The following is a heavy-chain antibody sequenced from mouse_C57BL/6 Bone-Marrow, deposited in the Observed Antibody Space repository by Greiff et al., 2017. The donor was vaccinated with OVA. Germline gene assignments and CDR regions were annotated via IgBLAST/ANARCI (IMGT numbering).Heavy chain of an antibody. CDR3: ARWEGYDYDAMDY. D-gene: IGHD2-10*02. CDR1: GYSFTGYY. V-gene: IGHV1-42*01. J-gene: IGHJ4*01. CDR2: INPSTGGT. Sequence: VQLKESGPELVKPGASVKISCKASGYSFTGYYMNWVKQSPEKSLEWIGEINPSTGGTTYNQKFKAKATLTVDKSSSTAYMQLKSLTSEDSAVYYCARWEGYDYDAMDYWGQGTSVTVSS.